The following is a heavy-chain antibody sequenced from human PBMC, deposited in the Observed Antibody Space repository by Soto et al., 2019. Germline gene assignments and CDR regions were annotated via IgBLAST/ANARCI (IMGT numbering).Heavy chain of an antibody. Sequence: PSETLSLTCTVSGDSISTFYWGWMRQSPGKEQEWIGYVYYTGSTNYNPSLKSRVTISVDRSKNQFSLKLTSANAADTAVYYCARGRTVRNYADDSSDYFYFFDYWGQGTQVTVS. J-gene: IGHJ4*02. D-gene: IGHD3-22*01. CDR3: ARGRTVRNYADDSSDYFYFFDY. V-gene: IGHV4-59*01. CDR2: VYYTGST. CDR1: GDSISTFY.